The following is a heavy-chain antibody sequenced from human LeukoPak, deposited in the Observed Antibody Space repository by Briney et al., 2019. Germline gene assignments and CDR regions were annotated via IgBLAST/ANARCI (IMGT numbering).Heavy chain of an antibody. CDR3: AAARAEYYHDSSDYYSH. V-gene: IGHV3-30*02. CDR2: IRYDGSTK. Sequence: PGGSLRLSCAASGFTFGTYAMHWVRQVPGKGLEWVAFIRYDGSTKYYADSVKGRFTVSRDNSRNTLYLQMNSLRAEDTAVYYCAAARAEYYHDSSDYYSHWGLGALVTVSS. J-gene: IGHJ4*02. CDR1: GFTFGTYA. D-gene: IGHD3-22*01.